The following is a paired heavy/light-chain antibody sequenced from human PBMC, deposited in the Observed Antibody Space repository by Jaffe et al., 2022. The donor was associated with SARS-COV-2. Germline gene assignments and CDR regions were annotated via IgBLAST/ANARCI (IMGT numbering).Light chain of an antibody. V-gene: IGKV3-15*01. CDR3: QQCDVWPPV. CDR1: QSVSSN. J-gene: IGKJ4*01. Sequence: EIVMTQSPATLSVSPGERATLSCRASQSVSSNLGWYQQKPGQAPRLLIYGASTRATGTPDRFSGSGSGTEFTLTISSLLSEDFAVYYCQQCDVWPPVFGGGTKVEI. CDR2: GAS.
Heavy chain of an antibody. CDR2: IKSKIDGGTT. CDR1: GFSFSDAW. V-gene: IGHV3-15*01. J-gene: IGHJ4*02. D-gene: IGHD3-16*02. Sequence: VQLVESGGGLVKPGGSLRLSCAATGFSFSDAWMSWVRQTPGKGLEWVGRIKSKIDGGTTDCTTPVKDRFTISRDDSKNTLYLQMNSLKTEDTAVYYCSTYRLRFSPRRHGIVDYWGQGTLVTVSS. CDR3: STYRLRFSPRRHGIVDY.